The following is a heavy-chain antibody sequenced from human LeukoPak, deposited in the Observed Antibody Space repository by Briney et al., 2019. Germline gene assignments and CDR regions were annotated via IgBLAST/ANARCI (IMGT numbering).Heavy chain of an antibody. CDR2: MNPNSGNT. D-gene: IGHD6-13*01. CDR3: ARGLRREEQLLRAFDY. V-gene: IGHV1-8*01. CDR1: GYTFTNYD. Sequence: ASVKVSCKASGYTFTNYDINWVRQASGQGLEWMGWMNPNSGNTGSAQKFQGRVTMTSNTSISTAYMELSSLRSEDTAVYYCARGLRREEQLLRAFDYWGQATPVTVSS. J-gene: IGHJ4*02.